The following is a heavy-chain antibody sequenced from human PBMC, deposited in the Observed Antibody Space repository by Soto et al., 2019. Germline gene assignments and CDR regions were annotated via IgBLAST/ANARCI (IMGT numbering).Heavy chain of an antibody. Sequence: PWGSLRLSCAASGFIFSSYAMKWVRQAPGKGLEWVSLIGESGTPTYYADSVKGRFTISRDNSGNTLFLEMYSLRAEDTAVYYCARYIPGVRYYGMDVWGQGTTVTVSS. V-gene: IGHV3-23*01. CDR3: ARYIPGVRYYGMDV. CDR1: GFIFSSYA. D-gene: IGHD2-2*01. CDR2: IGESGTPT. J-gene: IGHJ6*02.